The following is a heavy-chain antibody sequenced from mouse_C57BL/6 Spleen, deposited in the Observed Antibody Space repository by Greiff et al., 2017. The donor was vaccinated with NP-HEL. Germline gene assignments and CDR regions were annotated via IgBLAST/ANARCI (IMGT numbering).Heavy chain of an antibody. Sequence: QVQLKQPGAELVKPGASVKLSCKASGYTFTSYWMQWVKQRPGQGLEWIGEIDPSDSYTNYNQKFKGKATLTVDTSSSTAYMQLSSLTSEDSAVYYCARGVNYYGSNFDYWGQGTTLTVSS. V-gene: IGHV1-50*01. CDR3: ARGVNYYGSNFDY. J-gene: IGHJ2*01. CDR2: IDPSDSYT. CDR1: GYTFTSYW. D-gene: IGHD1-1*01.